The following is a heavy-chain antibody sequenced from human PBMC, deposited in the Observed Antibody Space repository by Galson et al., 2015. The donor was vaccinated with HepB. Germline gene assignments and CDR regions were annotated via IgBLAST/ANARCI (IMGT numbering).Heavy chain of an antibody. Sequence: SLRLSCAASGFTFSSYAMHWVRQAPGKGLEWVAVISYDGSNKYYADSVKGRFTISRDNSKNTLYLQMNSLRAEDTAVYYCARDLASSGYYTYYGMDVWGQGTTVTVSS. D-gene: IGHD3-22*01. CDR3: ARDLASSGYYTYYGMDV. V-gene: IGHV3-30*04. J-gene: IGHJ6*02. CDR2: ISYDGSNK. CDR1: GFTFSSYA.